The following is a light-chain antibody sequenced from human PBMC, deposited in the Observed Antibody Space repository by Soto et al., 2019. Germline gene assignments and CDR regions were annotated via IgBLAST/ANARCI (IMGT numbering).Light chain of an antibody. J-gene: IGKJ2*01. V-gene: IGKV3-15*01. CDR1: QSVSNN. CDR2: GAS. Sequence: EVVMTQSPATLSVSPGKRVILSCRASQSVSNNLAWYQQKPGQAPRLLIYGASTRATGIPARFSGSGSGTFYSLTINSLQSDDFAVYYCHQNNTWYTFGQGTKLEIK. CDR3: HQNNTWYT.